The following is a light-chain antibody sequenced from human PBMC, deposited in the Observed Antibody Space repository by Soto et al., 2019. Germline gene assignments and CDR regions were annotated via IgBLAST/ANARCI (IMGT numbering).Light chain of an antibody. CDR3: CSYAGSYSYV. V-gene: IGLV2-11*01. CDR1: SSDVGGYNY. J-gene: IGLJ1*01. Sequence: QSVLTQPPSVSATPGQKVTISCSGTSSDVGGYNYVSWYQQHPGKAPKLMIYDVTKRPSGVPDRFSASKSGNTASLTISGLQADDEADYYCCSYAGSYSYVFGTGTKVTVL. CDR2: DVT.